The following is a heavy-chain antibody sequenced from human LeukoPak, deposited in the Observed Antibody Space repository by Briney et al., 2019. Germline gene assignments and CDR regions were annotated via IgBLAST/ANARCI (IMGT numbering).Heavy chain of an antibody. CDR2: INPNSGGT. V-gene: IGHV1-2*02. CDR3: AREGLSKYAMDY. CDR1: GSTFTGYY. Sequence: GASAKVSCKASGSTFTGYYMHWVRQAPGQALEWMGWINPNSGGTNYAQKFQGRVTMTRDTSTSTAYMELSRLRSDDTAVYYCAREGLSKYAMDYWGQGTLVTVSS. D-gene: IGHD2-8*01. J-gene: IGHJ4*02.